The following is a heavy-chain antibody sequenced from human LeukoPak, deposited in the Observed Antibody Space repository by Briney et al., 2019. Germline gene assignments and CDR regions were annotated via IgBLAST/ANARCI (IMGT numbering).Heavy chain of an antibody. D-gene: IGHD3-3*01. J-gene: IGHJ5*02. Sequence: SETLSLTCAVYGGSFSGYYWSWIRQPPGKGLEWIGEINHSGSTNYNPSLKSRVTISVDTSKNQFSLKLSSVTAADTAVYYCARHKYYDFWSGYNWFDPWGQGTLVTVSS. V-gene: IGHV4-34*01. CDR1: GGSFSGYY. CDR3: ARHKYYDFWSGYNWFDP. CDR2: INHSGST.